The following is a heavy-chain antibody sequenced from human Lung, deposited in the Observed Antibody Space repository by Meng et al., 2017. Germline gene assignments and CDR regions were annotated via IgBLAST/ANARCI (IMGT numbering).Heavy chain of an antibody. J-gene: IGHJ4*02. V-gene: IGHV1-18*01. CDR1: GYTFTTYG. Sequence: QVHLVQSGLEVKKPGASVKVSCKASGYTFTTYGISWLRQAPGQGLVWMGWIDPGNGNRDFAEKFQDRLTMSNDTSSSTVYMELTRLTSDDTAVYYCARDRQWLFDYWGQGALVTVSS. D-gene: IGHD6-19*01. CDR3: ARDRQWLFDY. CDR2: IDPGNGNR.